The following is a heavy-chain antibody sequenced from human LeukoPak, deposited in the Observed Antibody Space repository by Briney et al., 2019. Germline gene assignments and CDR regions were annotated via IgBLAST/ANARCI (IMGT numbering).Heavy chain of an antibody. CDR1: GGSISSHH. D-gene: IGHD3-10*01. Sequence: SETLSLTCSVSGGSISSHHWSWIPQPPGKGVEWIGYIYYSGSTNYNPSLKSRVTISVDTSKNQFSLKLSSVTAADTAVYYCARDLMVRGVDYWGQGTLVTVSS. CDR3: ARDLMVRGVDY. J-gene: IGHJ4*02. V-gene: IGHV4-59*11. CDR2: IYYSGST.